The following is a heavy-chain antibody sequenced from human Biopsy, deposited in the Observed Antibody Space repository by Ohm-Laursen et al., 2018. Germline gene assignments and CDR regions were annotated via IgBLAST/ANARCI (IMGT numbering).Heavy chain of an antibody. CDR3: ARDPRYGYGSYFDY. CDR1: GYTFTGYY. J-gene: IGHJ4*02. Sequence: ASANVSCKASGYTFTGYYMHWVRQAPGQGLEWMGWINPNSGVTNYAQRFQGRVTMTRATSISTAYMELSRLRSDDTAVYYCARDPRYGYGSYFDYWGQGTLAAVSS. CDR2: INPNSGVT. D-gene: IGHD3-10*01. V-gene: IGHV1-2*02.